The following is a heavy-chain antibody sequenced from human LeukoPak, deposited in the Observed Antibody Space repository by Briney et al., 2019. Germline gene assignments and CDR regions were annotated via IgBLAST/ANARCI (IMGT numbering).Heavy chain of an antibody. CDR2: IYYSGST. CDR3: ASVERITMIVVVITGAFDI. J-gene: IGHJ3*02. Sequence: PSETLSLTCTVSGGSISSSSYYWGWIRQPPGKELEWIGSIYYSGSTYYNPSLKSRVTISVDTSKNQFSLKLSSVTAADTAVYYCASVERITMIVVVITGAFDIWSQGTMVTVSS. CDR1: GGSISSSSYY. D-gene: IGHD3-22*01. V-gene: IGHV4-39*01.